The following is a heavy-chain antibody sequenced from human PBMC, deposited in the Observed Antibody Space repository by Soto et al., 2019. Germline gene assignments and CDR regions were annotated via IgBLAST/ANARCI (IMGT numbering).Heavy chain of an antibody. D-gene: IGHD3-22*01. Sequence: QVQLVESGGGVVQPGRSLRLSCAASGFTFRSYGIHWVRQAPGKGLEWVAVISYDGNNKYYADSVKGRFTISRDNSXXTXYXXMNSLRPEDTAVYYCAKGSYYYDSSGYYSDGYFDYWGQGTLVTVSS. V-gene: IGHV3-30*18. J-gene: IGHJ4*02. CDR2: ISYDGNNK. CDR3: AKGSYYYDSSGYYSDGYFDY. CDR1: GFTFRSYG.